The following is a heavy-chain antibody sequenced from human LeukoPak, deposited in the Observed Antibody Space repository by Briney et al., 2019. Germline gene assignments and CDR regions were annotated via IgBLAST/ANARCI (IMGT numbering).Heavy chain of an antibody. Sequence: ASVKVSCKASGYTFTSYGISWVRQAPGQGLEWMGWISAYNGNTNYAQKLQGRVTMTTDTSTSTAYMELRSLRSDDTAVYYCAWTIVGAIPFDYWGQGTLVTVSS. V-gene: IGHV1-18*01. J-gene: IGHJ4*02. CDR2: ISAYNGNT. D-gene: IGHD1-26*01. CDR1: GYTFTSYG. CDR3: AWTIVGAIPFDY.